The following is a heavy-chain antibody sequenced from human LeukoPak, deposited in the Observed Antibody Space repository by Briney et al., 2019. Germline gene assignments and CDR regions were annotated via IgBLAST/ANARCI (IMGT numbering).Heavy chain of an antibody. Sequence: ASVKVSCKVSGYTLTELSMHWVRQAPGKGLEWMGGFDPEDGETIYAQKFQGRVTMTEDTSTDTAYMELSSLRSEDTAVYYCATDRSGKHSYYYYYGMDVWGQGTTVTVSS. CDR1: GYTLTELS. V-gene: IGHV1-24*01. J-gene: IGHJ6*02. CDR3: ATDRSGKHSYYYYYGMDV. CDR2: FDPEDGET. D-gene: IGHD4-23*01.